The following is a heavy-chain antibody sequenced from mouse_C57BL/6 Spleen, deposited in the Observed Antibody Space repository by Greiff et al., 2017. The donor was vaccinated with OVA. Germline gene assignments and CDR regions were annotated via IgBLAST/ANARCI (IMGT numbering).Heavy chain of an antibody. CDR1: GFTFTDYY. Sequence: EVQGVESGGGLVQPGGSLSLSCAASGFTFTDYYMSWVRQPPGKALEWLGFIRNKANGYTTEYSASVKGRFTISRDNSQSILYLQMNALRAEDSATYYCARELGQGAWFAYWGQGTLVTVSA. CDR3: ARELGQGAWFAY. D-gene: IGHD4-1*01. CDR2: IRNKANGYTT. J-gene: IGHJ3*01. V-gene: IGHV7-3*01.